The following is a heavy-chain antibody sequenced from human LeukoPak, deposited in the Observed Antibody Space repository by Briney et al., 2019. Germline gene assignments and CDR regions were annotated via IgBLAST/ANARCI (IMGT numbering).Heavy chain of an antibody. CDR1: GLTFSSYE. D-gene: IGHD5-18*01. CDR3: ARRASTERGHSYGLDY. J-gene: IGHJ4*02. V-gene: IGHV3-48*03. CDR2: ISSSGSTI. Sequence: GGSLRLSCAASGLTFSSYEMNWVRQAPGKGLEWVSYISSSGSTIYNADSLKGRITISRDNARRSLFLQMNSLRAEDTAVYYCARRASTERGHSYGLDYWGQGTLVTVSS.